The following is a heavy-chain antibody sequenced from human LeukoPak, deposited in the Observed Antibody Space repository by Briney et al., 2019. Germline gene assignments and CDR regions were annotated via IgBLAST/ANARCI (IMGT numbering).Heavy chain of an antibody. V-gene: IGHV3-9*01. J-gene: IGHJ4*02. CDR1: RFTFDDYA. CDR2: ISWNSGSM. D-gene: IGHD3-22*01. CDR3: AKSLTYWYDTSIDY. Sequence: EPGRSLRLSCATSRFTFDDYAMHWVRQAPGKGLEWVSGISWNSGSMVYADSVKGRFTISRDNAKNSLYLQMNSVRAEDTALYYCAKSLTYWYDTSIDYWGQGTLVTVSS.